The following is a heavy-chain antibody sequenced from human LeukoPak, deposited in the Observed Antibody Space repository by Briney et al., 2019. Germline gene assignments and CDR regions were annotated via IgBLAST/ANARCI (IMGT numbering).Heavy chain of an antibody. CDR1: GYTFTGYY. J-gene: IGHJ4*02. CDR2: INPNSGGT. V-gene: IGHV1-2*02. Sequence: ASVKVSCKASGYTFTGYYMHWVRQAPGQGLEWMGWINPNSGGTNYAQKFQGRVTMTRDTSISTAYMELSRLRSDDTAVYYCAREGADCSSTSCSEEFDYWGQGTLVTVSS. D-gene: IGHD2-2*01. CDR3: AREGADCSSTSCSEEFDY.